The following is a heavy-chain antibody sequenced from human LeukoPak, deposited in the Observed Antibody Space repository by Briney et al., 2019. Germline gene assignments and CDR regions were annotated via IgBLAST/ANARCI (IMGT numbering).Heavy chain of an antibody. J-gene: IGHJ4*02. CDR3: ARSAHMVRGVYFDY. Sequence: SETLSLTPTVPVGSICSYYWCCIRETPGTGLEWIGYIYYSGSTNYNPSLKSRVTISVDTSKNQFSLKLSSVTAADTAVYYCARSAHMVRGVYFDYWGQGTLVTVSS. CDR1: VGSICSYY. V-gene: IGHV4-59*01. CDR2: IYYSGST. D-gene: IGHD3-10*01.